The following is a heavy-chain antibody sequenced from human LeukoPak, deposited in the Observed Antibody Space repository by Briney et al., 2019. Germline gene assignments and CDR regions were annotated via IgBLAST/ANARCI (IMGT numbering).Heavy chain of an antibody. Sequence: SETLSLTCTVSGGSIRSSTDFWGWIRQPPGNELEWIGSVYYSGSTYYNPSLKSRVTISVDTSQNQFSVRLSSVTAADTAVYYCARSIRGYSSGWYYFDYWGQGTLITVSS. CDR3: ARSIRGYSSGWYYFDY. CDR2: VYYSGST. J-gene: IGHJ4*02. CDR1: GGSIRSSTDF. D-gene: IGHD6-19*01. V-gene: IGHV4-39*07.